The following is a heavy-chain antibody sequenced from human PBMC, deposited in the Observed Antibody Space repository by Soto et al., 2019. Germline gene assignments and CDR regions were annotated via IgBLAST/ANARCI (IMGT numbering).Heavy chain of an antibody. CDR2: ISYDGSNK. V-gene: IGHV3-30*18. CDR1: GFTFSSYG. Sequence: GGSLRLSCAASGFTFSSYGMHWVRQAPGKGLEWVAVISYDGSNKYHADSVKGRFTISRDNSKNTLYLQMNSLRAEDTAVYYCAKESLTGYYKDYYYYGMDVWGQGTTVTVSS. D-gene: IGHD3-9*01. CDR3: AKESLTGYYKDYYYYGMDV. J-gene: IGHJ6*02.